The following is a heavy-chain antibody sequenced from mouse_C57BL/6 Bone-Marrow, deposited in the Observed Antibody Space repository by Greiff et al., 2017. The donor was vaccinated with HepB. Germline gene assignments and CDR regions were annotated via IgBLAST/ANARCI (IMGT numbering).Heavy chain of an antibody. Sequence: VQLKQSGPVLVKPGASVKMSCKASGYTFTDYYMNWVKQSHGKSLEWIGVINPYNGGTSYNQKFKGKATLTVDKSSSTAYMELNSLTSEDSAVYYCARNEGYYVAFDVWGTGTTVTVSS. CDR2: INPYNGGT. CDR1: GYTFTDYY. V-gene: IGHV1-19*01. J-gene: IGHJ1*03. CDR3: ARNEGYYVAFDV. D-gene: IGHD2-3*01.